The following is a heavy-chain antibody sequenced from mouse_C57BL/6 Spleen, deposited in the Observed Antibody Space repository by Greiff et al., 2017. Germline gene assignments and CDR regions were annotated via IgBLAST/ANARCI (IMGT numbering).Heavy chain of an antibody. CDR1: GFNIKDDY. J-gene: IGHJ3*01. V-gene: IGHV14-4*01. CDR3: TFYGYDVAY. D-gene: IGHD2-2*01. CDR2: IDPENGDT. Sequence: EVMLVESGAELVRPGASVKLSCTASGFNIKDDYMHWVKQRPEQGLEWIGWIDPENGDTEYASKFQGKATITADTSSNTAYLQLSSLTSEDTAVYYCTFYGYDVAYWGQGTLVTVSA.